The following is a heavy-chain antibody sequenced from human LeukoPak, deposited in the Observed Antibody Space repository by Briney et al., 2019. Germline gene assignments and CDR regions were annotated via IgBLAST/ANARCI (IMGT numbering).Heavy chain of an antibody. CDR3: AKLASPGGNYYYMDV. Sequence: GESLKISCKGSGYTFINYWIAWVRQMPGKGLEWMGIIYPGDSDTRYSPSFQGQVTISADKSISTAYLQWSSLKASDSAMYYCAKLASPGGNYYYMDVWGKGTTVTVSS. V-gene: IGHV5-51*01. CDR2: IYPGDSDT. D-gene: IGHD2-2*01. CDR1: GYTFINYW. J-gene: IGHJ6*03.